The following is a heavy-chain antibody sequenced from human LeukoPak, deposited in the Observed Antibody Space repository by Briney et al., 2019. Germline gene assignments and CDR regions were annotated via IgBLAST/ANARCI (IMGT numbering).Heavy chain of an antibody. CDR2: IIPIFGTA. J-gene: IGHJ6*04. Sequence: SLKVSCKAPGGTFSSYAISWVRQAPGQRLEWMGGIIPIFGTANYVQKFQGRVTITAEAFTSTVYMELSSLRSEDTAVYYCARCARYFDRPYGMDVWHKATTVTVSS. CDR3: ARCARYFDRPYGMDV. D-gene: IGHD3-9*01. V-gene: IGHV1-69*01. CDR1: GGTFSSYA.